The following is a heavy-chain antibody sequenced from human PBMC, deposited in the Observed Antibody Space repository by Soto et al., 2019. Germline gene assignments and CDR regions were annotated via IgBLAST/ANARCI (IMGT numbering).Heavy chain of an antibody. D-gene: IGHD3-22*01. V-gene: IGHV1-18*01. CDR1: GYTFTIYG. CDR2: ISPDNGNT. CDR3: ATPQDYDGCLYS. Sequence: ASVKVACKASGYTFTIYGINWVRQAPGQGLEWMGWISPDNGNTNYAQKLQGRVTITTDTSANTAYMELSSLISDDTAVYYCATPQDYDGCLYSWGQGTLVTVSS. J-gene: IGHJ4*02.